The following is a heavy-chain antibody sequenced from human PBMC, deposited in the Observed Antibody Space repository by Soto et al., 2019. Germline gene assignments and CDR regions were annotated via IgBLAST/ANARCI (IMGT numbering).Heavy chain of an antibody. CDR1: GDSFISADFY. V-gene: IGHV4-30-4*01. CDR3: ARLLMSYYRCDS. J-gene: IGHJ4*02. CDR2: INYSGST. D-gene: IGHD3-10*01. Sequence: QVQLQESGPGLVKPSETLSLTCSVSGDSFISADFYWSLIRQPPGKGLEWMVNINYSGSTDYNPSLKSRLIISLDSSNSHFSLSLRFVTAEVMAVYYCARLLMSYYRCDSWGQGTLVAVSS.